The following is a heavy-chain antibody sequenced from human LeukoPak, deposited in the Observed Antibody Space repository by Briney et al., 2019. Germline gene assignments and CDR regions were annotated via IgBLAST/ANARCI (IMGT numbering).Heavy chain of an antibody. CDR1: GLTFSSYA. D-gene: IGHD3-3*01. Sequence: GSLRPSCAASGLTFSSYAMSWVRQAPGEGLEWVSAICGSGGSTYYADSVKGRFTISRDNSKNTLYLQMNSLRAEDTAVYYCAKGAYDFWSGYYNFDYWGQGTLVTVSS. J-gene: IGHJ4*02. CDR2: ICGSGGST. CDR3: AKGAYDFWSGYYNFDY. V-gene: IGHV3-23*01.